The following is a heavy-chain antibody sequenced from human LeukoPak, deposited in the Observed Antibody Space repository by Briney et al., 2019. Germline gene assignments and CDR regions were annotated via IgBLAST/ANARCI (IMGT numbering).Heavy chain of an antibody. CDR1: GFTFSSYA. CDR3: AKDPHDGDFSGWFDP. CDR2: ISGSGGST. D-gene: IGHD4-17*01. J-gene: IGHJ5*02. V-gene: IGHV3-23*01. Sequence: PGGSLRLSCAASGFTFSSYAMSWVRQAPGKGLEWVSAISGSGGSTYYADSVKGRFTISRDNSKNTLYLQMNSLRAEDTAVYYCAKDPHDGDFSGWFDPWGQGTLVTVSS.